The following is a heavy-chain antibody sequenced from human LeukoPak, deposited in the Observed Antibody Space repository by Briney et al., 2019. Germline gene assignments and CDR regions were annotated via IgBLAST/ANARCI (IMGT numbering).Heavy chain of an antibody. CDR2: IYYSGST. J-gene: IGHJ4*02. CDR3: ARDRRGGSSSWSY. Sequence: ASETLSLTCTVSGGSISSSSYYWGWIRQPPGKGLEWIGSIYYSGSTYYNPSLKSRVTISVDTSKNQFSLKLSSVTAADTAVYYCARDRRGGSSSWSYWGQGTLVTVSS. V-gene: IGHV4-39*07. D-gene: IGHD6-13*01. CDR1: GGSISSSSYY.